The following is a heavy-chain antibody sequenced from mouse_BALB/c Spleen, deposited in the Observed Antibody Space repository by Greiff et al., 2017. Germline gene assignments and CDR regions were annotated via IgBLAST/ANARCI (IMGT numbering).Heavy chain of an antibody. J-gene: IGHJ1*01. Sequence: EVHLVESGGGLVKPGGSLKLSCAASGFAFSSYDMSWVRQTPEKRLEWVAYISSGGGSTYYPDTVKGRFTISRDTAKNTLYLQMSSLKSEDTAMYYCARDNALRSFDVWGAGTTVTVSA. CDR1: GFAFSSYD. CDR2: ISSGGGST. V-gene: IGHV5-12-1*01. CDR3: ARDNALRSFDV.